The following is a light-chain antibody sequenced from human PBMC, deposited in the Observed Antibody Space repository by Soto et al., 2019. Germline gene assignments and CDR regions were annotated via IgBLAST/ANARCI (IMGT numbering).Light chain of an antibody. Sequence: QSALTQPRSVSGSPGQSVTISCTGTSSDVGGYNTVSWYQQYPGKAPKFMIYDVNKRPSGVPDRFSGSKSGNTASLTISGLQAEDEADYYFCSFAGHYTFVFGGGTKLTVL. V-gene: IGLV2-11*01. CDR1: SSDVGGYNT. J-gene: IGLJ2*01. CDR3: CSFAGHYTFV. CDR2: DVN.